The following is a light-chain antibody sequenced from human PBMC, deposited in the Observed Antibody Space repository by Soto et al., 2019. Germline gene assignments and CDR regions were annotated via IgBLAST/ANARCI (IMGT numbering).Light chain of an antibody. V-gene: IGLV2-18*02. CDR1: SSEVGSYNR. CDR2: EVS. J-gene: IGLJ1*01. CDR3: SSYTSSSTYV. Sequence: QSALTQPPSVSGSPGQSVTISCTGASSEVGSYNRVSWYQQFPATAPKLLIYEVSNRPSGVPDRFSGSKSGNTASLTISGLQAEDEADYCCSSYTSSSTYVFGTGTKVTVL.